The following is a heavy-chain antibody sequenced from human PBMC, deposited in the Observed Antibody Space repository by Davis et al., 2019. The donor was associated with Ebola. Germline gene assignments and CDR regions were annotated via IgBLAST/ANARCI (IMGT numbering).Heavy chain of an antibody. V-gene: IGHV3-23*01. J-gene: IGHJ1*01. Sequence: GGSLRLSCAASGFTFSSYAMSWVRQAPGKGLEWVSAIAGSGGSTYHADSVKGRFTISRDNSKNTLNLQMNSLRAEDTAIYYCAKLDYNDSYFQDWGQGTLVTVSS. CDR3: AKLDYNDSYFQD. D-gene: IGHD4-17*01. CDR2: IAGSGGST. CDR1: GFTFSSYA.